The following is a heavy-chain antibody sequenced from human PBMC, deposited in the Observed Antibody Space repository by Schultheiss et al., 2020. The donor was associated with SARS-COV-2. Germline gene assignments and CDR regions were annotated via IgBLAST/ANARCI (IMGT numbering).Heavy chain of an antibody. D-gene: IGHD3-16*02. CDR2: ISGSGGST. CDR1: GFTFSSYA. CDR3: AKPLLGGRFGGVIVHGMDV. J-gene: IGHJ6*02. Sequence: GGSLRLSCAASGFTFSSYAMSWVRQAPGKGLEWVSAISGSGGSTYYADSVKGRFTISRDNSKNTLYLQMNSLRAEDTAVYYCAKPLLGGRFGGVIVHGMDVWGQGTTVTVLL. V-gene: IGHV3-23*01.